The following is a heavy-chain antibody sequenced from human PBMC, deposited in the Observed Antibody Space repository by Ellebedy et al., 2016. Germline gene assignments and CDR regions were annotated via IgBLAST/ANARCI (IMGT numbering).Heavy chain of an antibody. CDR2: IWYDGSKK. Sequence: GESLKISXATSGFTFSSYGMHWVRQAPGKGLEWVAIIWYDGSKKYYADSVKGRFTVSRDNSKNTLYLQINSLRAEDTAVFYCAGDRGDYYYMDIWGKGTTVTVSS. J-gene: IGHJ6*03. CDR1: GFTFSSYG. CDR3: AGDRGDYYYMDI. D-gene: IGHD3-10*01. V-gene: IGHV3-33*01.